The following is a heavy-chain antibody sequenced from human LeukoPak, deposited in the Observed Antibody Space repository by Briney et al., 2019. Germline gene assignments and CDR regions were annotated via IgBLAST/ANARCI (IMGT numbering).Heavy chain of an antibody. CDR2: IYYSGST. CDR3: ARVEEGYGSGRRENYYYYYMDV. Sequence: SETLSLTCTVSGGSISSSTYYWGWVRQPPGKGLEWIGYIYYSGSTNYNPSLKSRVTISVDTSKNQFSLKLSSVTAADTAVYYCARVEEGYGSGRRENYYYYYMDVWGKGTTVTISS. CDR1: GGSISSSTYY. J-gene: IGHJ6*03. D-gene: IGHD3-10*01. V-gene: IGHV4-61*05.